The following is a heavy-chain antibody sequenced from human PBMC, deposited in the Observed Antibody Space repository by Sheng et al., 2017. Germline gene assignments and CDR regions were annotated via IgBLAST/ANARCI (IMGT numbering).Heavy chain of an antibody. Sequence: EVQLVESGGVVVQPGGSLRLSCAASGFTFDDYAMHWVRQAPGKGLEWVSLISWDGGSTYYADSVKGRFTISRDNSKNSLYLQMNSLRAEDTALYYCAKGAWQLDSGWYDGWFDPWGQGTLVTVSS. V-gene: IGHV3-43D*03. D-gene: IGHD6-19*01. CDR1: GFTFDDYA. J-gene: IGHJ5*02. CDR2: ISWDGGST. CDR3: AKGAWQLDSGWYDGWFDP.